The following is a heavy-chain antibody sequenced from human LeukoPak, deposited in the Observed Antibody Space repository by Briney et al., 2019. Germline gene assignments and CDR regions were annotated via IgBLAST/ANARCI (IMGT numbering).Heavy chain of an antibody. D-gene: IGHD5-24*01. J-gene: IGHJ4*02. Sequence: GGSLRLSSTASEFTVSRNYILWVRQAPGQGLEWVSLIFSNGDTHYADSVKGRFTISRDTSKNTVSLQMNSLRVEDTAMYYCTRDQMNYWGQGTLVTVSS. V-gene: IGHV3-53*01. CDR3: TRDQMNY. CDR1: EFTVSRNY. CDR2: IFSNGDT.